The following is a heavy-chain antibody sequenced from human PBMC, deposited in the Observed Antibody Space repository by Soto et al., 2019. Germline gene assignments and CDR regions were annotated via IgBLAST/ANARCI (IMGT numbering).Heavy chain of an antibody. CDR2: IYYSGST. CDR3: ASAFIDYGDTHPAVYYYYGMDV. V-gene: IGHV4-30-4*01. D-gene: IGHD4-17*01. Sequence: KASETLSLTCTVSGGSISGGDYYWSWIRQPPGKGLEWIGYIYYSGSTYYNPSLKSRVTISVDTSKNQFSLKLSSVTAADTAVYYCASAFIDYGDTHPAVYYYYGMDVWGQGTTVTVSS. CDR1: GGSISGGDYY. J-gene: IGHJ6*02.